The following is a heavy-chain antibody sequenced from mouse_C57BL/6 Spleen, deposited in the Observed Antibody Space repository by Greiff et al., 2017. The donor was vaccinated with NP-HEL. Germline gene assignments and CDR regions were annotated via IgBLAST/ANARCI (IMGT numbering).Heavy chain of an antibody. CDR3: ARKELGAMDY. D-gene: IGHD3-1*01. J-gene: IGHJ4*01. Sequence: VQLQQSGPELVKPGASVKISCKASGYAFSSSWMNWVKQRPGKGLEWIGRIYPGDGDTNYNGKFKGKATLTADKSSSTAYMQLSSLTSEDSAVYFCARKELGAMDYWGQGTSVTVSS. CDR2: IYPGDGDT. V-gene: IGHV1-82*01. CDR1: GYAFSSSW.